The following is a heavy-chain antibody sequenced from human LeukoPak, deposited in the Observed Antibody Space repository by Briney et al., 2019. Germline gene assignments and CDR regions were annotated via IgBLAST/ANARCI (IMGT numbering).Heavy chain of an antibody. Sequence: PGGSLRLSCAASGFTFSSYGMSWVRQAPGKGLEWVSGISGSGGSTYYADSVKGRFTISRDNSKNTLYLQMNSLRAEDTAVYYCAEGAGQTVAGYHFDYWGQGTLVTVSS. CDR1: GFTFSSYG. CDR2: ISGSGGST. CDR3: AEGAGQTVAGYHFDY. J-gene: IGHJ4*02. D-gene: IGHD6-19*01. V-gene: IGHV3-23*01.